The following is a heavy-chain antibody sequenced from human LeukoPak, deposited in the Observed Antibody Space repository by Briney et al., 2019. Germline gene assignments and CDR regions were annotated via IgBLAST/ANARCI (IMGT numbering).Heavy chain of an antibody. V-gene: IGHV3-23*01. CDR2: ISISGGAT. CDR3: AKDSRAALVGPYYMDV. J-gene: IGHJ6*03. Sequence: GGSLRLSCAASGFTFSSYGFSWVRQAPRKGLEWVSGISISGGATFYADSVKGRFTISRDNSKNTLYLQMNSLRTEDTAVYYCAKDSRAALVGPYYMDVWGKGTTVTISS. CDR1: GFTFSSYG. D-gene: IGHD6-25*01.